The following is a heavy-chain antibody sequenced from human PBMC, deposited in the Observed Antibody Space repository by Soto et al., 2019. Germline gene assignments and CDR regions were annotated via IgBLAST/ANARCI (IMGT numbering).Heavy chain of an antibody. CDR2: ISAYNGNT. CDR1: GYTFTSYG. CDR3: ARAPELKYYYDISGYYYPY. J-gene: IGHJ4*02. D-gene: IGHD3-22*01. Sequence: ASVKVSCKASGYTFTSYGISWVRQAPGQGLEWMGWISAYNGNTNYAQKLQGRVTMTTDTSTSTAYMELRSLRSDDTAVYYCARAPELKYYYDISGYYYPYWGQGTPVTVSS. V-gene: IGHV1-18*01.